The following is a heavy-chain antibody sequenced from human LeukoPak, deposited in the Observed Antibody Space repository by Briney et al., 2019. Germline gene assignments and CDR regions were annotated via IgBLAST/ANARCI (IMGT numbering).Heavy chain of an antibody. CDR3: ATYQGYNYGPFDY. J-gene: IGHJ4*02. V-gene: IGHV3-7*05. CDR2: LKYDGSED. Sequence: GGSLRLSCAASGLTFSRYWLSWVRQAPGRRLEWVANLKYDGSEDYYVDSVKGRFTISRDNAKNSLYLQMNSLRAEDTAVYYCATYQGYNYGPFDYWGQGALVTVSS. D-gene: IGHD5-18*01. CDR1: GLTFSRYW.